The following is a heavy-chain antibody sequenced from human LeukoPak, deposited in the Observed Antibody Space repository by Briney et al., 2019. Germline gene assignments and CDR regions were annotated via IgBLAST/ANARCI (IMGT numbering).Heavy chain of an antibody. V-gene: IGHV5-51*01. CDR3: ARLQQMATYFDAFDI. D-gene: IGHD5-24*01. CDR1: GYSFTSYW. J-gene: IGHJ3*02. CDR2: IYPGDSDT. Sequence: KFGESLKISCKGSGYSFTSYWIGWVRQMPGKGLEWMGIIYPGDSDTRYSPSFQGQVTISADKSISTTYLQWSSLKASDTAMYYCARLQQMATYFDAFDIWAQGTMVTVSS.